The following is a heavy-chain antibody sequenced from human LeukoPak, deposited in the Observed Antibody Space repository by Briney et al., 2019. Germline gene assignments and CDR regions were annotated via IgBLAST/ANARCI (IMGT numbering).Heavy chain of an antibody. CDR2: IRYDGS. Sequence: GGSLRLSCAASGFTVSRNYMSWVRQAPGKGLEWVAFIRYDGSNADSVEGRFTISRDNSKNTLYLQMNSLRAEDTAVYYCAKDPLIYGSGSYYFDYWGQGTLVTVSS. V-gene: IGHV3-30*02. J-gene: IGHJ4*02. CDR1: GFTVSRNY. D-gene: IGHD3-10*01. CDR3: AKDPLIYGSGSYYFDY.